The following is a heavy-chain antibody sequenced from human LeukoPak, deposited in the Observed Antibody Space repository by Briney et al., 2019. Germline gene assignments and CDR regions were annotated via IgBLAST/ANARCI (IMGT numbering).Heavy chain of an antibody. CDR3: ARDKVGRAEYFQH. CDR2: ISAYNGNT. CDR1: GYTFTSFG. J-gene: IGHJ1*01. Sequence: GASVKVSCKASGYTFTSFGISWVRQAPGQGLEWMGWISAYNGNTDYTQKLQGRVTMTTDTSTSTAYMELRSLRSDDTAVYYCARDKVGRAEYFQHWGQGTLVTVSS. V-gene: IGHV1-18*01. D-gene: IGHD1-26*01.